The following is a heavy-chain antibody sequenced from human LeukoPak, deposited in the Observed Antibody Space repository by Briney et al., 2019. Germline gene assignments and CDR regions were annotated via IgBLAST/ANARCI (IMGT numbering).Heavy chain of an antibody. D-gene: IGHD2-15*01. CDR3: ARASYCSDGSCYSDY. Sequence: EASVKVSCKASGYTFSSYSISWVRQAPGQGLEWMGWISAYNGNTIYAQKVKGRVTMTTDTSTSTAYMELRSLKSDDTAVYYCARASYCSDGSCYSDYWGQGTLVTVSS. CDR1: GYTFSSYS. V-gene: IGHV1-18*01. CDR2: ISAYNGNT. J-gene: IGHJ4*02.